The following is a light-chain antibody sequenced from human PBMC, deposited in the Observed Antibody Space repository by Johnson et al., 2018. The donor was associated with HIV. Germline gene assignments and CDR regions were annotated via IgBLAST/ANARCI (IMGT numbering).Light chain of an antibody. Sequence: QSVLTQPPSVSAAPGQRVSISCSGSGSNIGNNYVSWYQQVPGTAPKLLIFDNNKRPSGIPDRFSGSKSGTSATLGITGLQTGDEADYYCGTWDSSWGVFGTGTNVTVL. CDR1: GSNIGNNY. J-gene: IGLJ1*01. V-gene: IGLV1-51*01. CDR2: DNN. CDR3: GTWDSSWGV.